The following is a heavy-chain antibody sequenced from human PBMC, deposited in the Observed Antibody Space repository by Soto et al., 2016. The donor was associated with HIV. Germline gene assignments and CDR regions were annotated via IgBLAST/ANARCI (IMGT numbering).Heavy chain of an antibody. J-gene: IGHJ4*02. CDR3: ARVDLRGXIWGLGDQWTDY. CDR1: GFTFSNYA. V-gene: IGHV3-30*04. Sequence: VQLVESGGGVVQPGRSLRLSCAASGFTFSNYAMHWVRQTPGKGLEWVAVISYDGSNKYYADSVKGRFTISRDNSKNTLYVQMNSLRPEDTAVYYCARVDLRGXIWGLGDQWTDYWGQGTWSPSPQ. CDR2: ISYDGSNK. D-gene: IGHD3-10*01.